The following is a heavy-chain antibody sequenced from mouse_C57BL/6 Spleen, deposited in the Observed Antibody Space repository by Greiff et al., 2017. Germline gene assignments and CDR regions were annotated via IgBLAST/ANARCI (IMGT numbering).Heavy chain of an antibody. J-gene: IGHJ2*01. D-gene: IGHD1-1*01. CDR2: IDPETGGT. Sequence: QVQLQQSGAELVRPGASVTLSCKASGYTFTDYEMHWVKQTPVHGLEWIGAIDPETGGTAYNQKFKGKAILTADKSSSTAYMELRSLTSEDSSVYYCTRRGHYYGIFDYWGQGTTLTVSS. CDR1: GYTFTDYE. V-gene: IGHV1-15*01. CDR3: TRRGHYYGIFDY.